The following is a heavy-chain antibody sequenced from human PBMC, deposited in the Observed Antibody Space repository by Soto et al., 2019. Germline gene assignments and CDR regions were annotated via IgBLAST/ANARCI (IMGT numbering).Heavy chain of an antibody. CDR2: INSDGSST. J-gene: IGHJ3*02. CDR1: GFTFSSYW. V-gene: IGHV3-74*01. D-gene: IGHD3-3*01. Sequence: GGSLRLSCAASGFTFSSYWMHWVRQAPGKGLVWVSRINSDGSSTSYADSVKGRFTISRDNAKNTLYLQMNSLRAEDTAVYYCARVGYYDFWSGYYEGDAFDIWGQGTMVTVSS. CDR3: ARVGYYDFWSGYYEGDAFDI.